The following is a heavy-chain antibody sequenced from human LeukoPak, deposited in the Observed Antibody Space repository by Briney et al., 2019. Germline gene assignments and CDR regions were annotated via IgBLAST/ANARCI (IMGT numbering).Heavy chain of an antibody. CDR2: IYYSGST. Sequence: SETLSLTCTVSGGSISSSSYYWGWIRQPPGKGLEGIGSIYYSGSTYYNPSLKSRVTISVDTPKNQFSLKLSSVTAADTAVYYCAVGEYYDSSGYYSKVLDYWGQGTLVTVSS. J-gene: IGHJ4*02. CDR1: GGSISSSSYY. D-gene: IGHD3-22*01. V-gene: IGHV4-39*01. CDR3: AVGEYYDSSGYYSKVLDY.